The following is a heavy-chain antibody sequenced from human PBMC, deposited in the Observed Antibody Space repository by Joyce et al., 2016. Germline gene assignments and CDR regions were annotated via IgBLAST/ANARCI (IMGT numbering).Heavy chain of an antibody. D-gene: IGHD3-3*01. CDR2: IIRNGNT. J-gene: IGHJ4*02. Sequence: QAQLQQWGAGLLKPSETLSLTCAVYSGSFSGYYWSWIRQSPGKGLEWIGEIIRNGNTNYNPSLKSRVTMSVDTPKKQFSLKLTSVTAADTAVYYCARGRGRNYDVLSGRYYFDYWGQGTLVTVSS. V-gene: IGHV4-34*01. CDR3: ARGRGRNYDVLSGRYYFDY. CDR1: SGSFSGYY.